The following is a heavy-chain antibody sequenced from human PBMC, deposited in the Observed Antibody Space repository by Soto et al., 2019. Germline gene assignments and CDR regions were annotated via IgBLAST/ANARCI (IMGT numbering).Heavy chain of an antibody. Sequence: EVQLLESGGGLVQPGGSLRLSYEVSGFIFSSYAMNWVRQDPGKGLEWVPSISNTGTVTYYADSVKGRFTISRDNSKKTLYLQMNSLRTEDTAVYYCAKDWMGLGYFFEYWGQGTLVTVPS. CDR1: GFIFSSYA. CDR2: ISNTGTVT. J-gene: IGHJ4*02. D-gene: IGHD6-19*01. CDR3: AKDWMGLGYFFEY. V-gene: IGHV3-23*01.